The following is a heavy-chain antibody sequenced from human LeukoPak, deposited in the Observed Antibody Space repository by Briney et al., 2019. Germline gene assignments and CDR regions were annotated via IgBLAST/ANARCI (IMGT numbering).Heavy chain of an antibody. D-gene: IGHD6-19*01. CDR3: ARALYNRGWYPDYFDS. CDR1: GFAFGSEA. Sequence: GGSLRLSCAVSGFAFGSEAMSWVRQSPARGLEWVASISPGGGTTYYADYVKGRFTISRDNSKNSLFVQMNSLRAEDTAIYYCARALYNRGWYPDYFDSWGQGTLVTVSS. V-gene: IGHV3-23*01. CDR2: ISPGGGTT. J-gene: IGHJ4*02.